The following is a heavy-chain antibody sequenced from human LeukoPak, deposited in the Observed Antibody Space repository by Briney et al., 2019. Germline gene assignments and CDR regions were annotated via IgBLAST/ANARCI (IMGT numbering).Heavy chain of an antibody. D-gene: IGHD3-22*01. CDR3: ARDPYYYDSSGYCDY. CDR1: GGSISSYY. V-gene: IGHV4-4*07. CDR2: IYTSGST. J-gene: IGHJ4*02. Sequence: SETLSLTCTVSGGSISSYYWSWIRQPAGKGLERIGRIYTSGSTNYNPSLKSRVTISVDTSKNQFSLKLSSVTAEDTAVYYCARDPYYYDSSGYCDYWGQGTLVTVSS.